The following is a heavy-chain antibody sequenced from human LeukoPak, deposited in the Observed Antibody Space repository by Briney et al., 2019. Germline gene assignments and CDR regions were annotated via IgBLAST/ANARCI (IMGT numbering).Heavy chain of an antibody. CDR3: ARGNQLRYFDFRGWYFDL. V-gene: IGHV4-39*07. D-gene: IGHD3-9*01. J-gene: IGHJ2*01. CDR2: IDYTGTT. Sequence: SETLSLTCSVFGDSISNNFYYWGWIRQTPGKGLAWIASIDYTGTTHYNPSFKSRVSISVDTSKNQFSLKLSSVTAADTAVYYCARGNQLRYFDFRGWYFDLWGRGTLVTVSS. CDR1: GDSISNNFYY.